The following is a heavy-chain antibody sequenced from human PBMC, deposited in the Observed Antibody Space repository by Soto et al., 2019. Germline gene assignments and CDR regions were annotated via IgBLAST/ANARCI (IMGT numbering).Heavy chain of an antibody. Sequence: PSETLSLTCAVSGGSISSGGYSWSWIRHPPGKGLEWIGYIYHSGSTYYNPSLKSRVTISVDRSKNHFSLTLSSVTAADTAVYYWAKVLGDFWSGYKGWFAPWGQGTLVTVSS. D-gene: IGHD3-3*01. J-gene: IGHJ5*02. CDR2: IYHSGST. CDR3: AKVLGDFWSGYKGWFAP. CDR1: GGSISSGGYS. V-gene: IGHV4-30-2*01.